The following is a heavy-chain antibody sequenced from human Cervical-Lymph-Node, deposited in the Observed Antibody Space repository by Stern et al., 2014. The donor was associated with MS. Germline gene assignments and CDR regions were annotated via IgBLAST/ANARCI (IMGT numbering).Heavy chain of an antibody. CDR1: GGIFLNHA. Sequence: MQLVESGAEVKKPGSSVKVSCKASGGIFLNHAFSWVRQAPGQGLEWMGGIIPIFGTTNYAQKFQGRVTLTADESTSIAYMELSSLRSEDTAVYFCARVSSYYYYYGMDVWGQGTTVTVSS. V-gene: IGHV1-69*01. CDR2: IIPIFGTT. CDR3: ARVSSYYYYYGMDV. J-gene: IGHJ6*02.